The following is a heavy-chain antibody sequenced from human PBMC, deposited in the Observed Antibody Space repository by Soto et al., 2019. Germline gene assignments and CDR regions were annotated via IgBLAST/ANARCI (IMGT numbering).Heavy chain of an antibody. CDR1: GYTFTSYA. D-gene: IGHD4-17*01. CDR2: INAGNGNT. Sequence: GASVKVSCKASGYTFTSYAMHWVRQAPGQRLEWMGWINAGNGNTKYSQKFQGRVTITRDTSASTAYMELSSLRSEDTAVYYCARVLRRGSVGPYYYYGMDVWGQGTTVTVSS. J-gene: IGHJ6*02. V-gene: IGHV1-3*01. CDR3: ARVLRRGSVGPYYYYGMDV.